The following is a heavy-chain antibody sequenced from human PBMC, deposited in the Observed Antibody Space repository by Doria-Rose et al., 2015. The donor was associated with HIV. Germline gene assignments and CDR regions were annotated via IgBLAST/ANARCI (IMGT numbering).Heavy chain of an antibody. D-gene: IGHD3-22*01. J-gene: IGHJ4*02. CDR1: GFTFSRYS. Sequence: VQLVQAGGGLVKPGGSLKLSCAASGFTFSRYSMNWVRQAPGKALEWVSSISSSSEYVYYVDSVQGRFTISRDNAKNSVYLQMNSLRTEDTPVYYCERDYYDSGGYYSDWGQGALVTVSS. CDR2: ISSSSEYV. V-gene: IGHV3-21*03. CDR3: ERDYYDSGGYYSD.